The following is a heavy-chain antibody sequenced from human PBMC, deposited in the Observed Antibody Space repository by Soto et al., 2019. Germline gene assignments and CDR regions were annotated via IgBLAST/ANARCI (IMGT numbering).Heavy chain of an antibody. Sequence: SETLSLTCTVSGGSISSYYWSWIRQPPGKGLEWIGYIYYSGSTNYNPSLKSRVTISVDTSKNQFSLKLSSVTAADTAVYYCASSGYYPGTYYFDYWGQGTLVTVSS. V-gene: IGHV4-59*08. CDR3: ASSGYYPGTYYFDY. D-gene: IGHD3-22*01. CDR2: IYYSGST. J-gene: IGHJ4*02. CDR1: GGSISSYY.